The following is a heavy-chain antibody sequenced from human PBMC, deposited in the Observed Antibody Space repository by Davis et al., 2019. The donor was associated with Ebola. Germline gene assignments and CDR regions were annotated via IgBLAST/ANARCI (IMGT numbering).Heavy chain of an antibody. V-gene: IGHV1-58*02. CDR1: GFTFTSSA. CDR2: IVVGSGNT. D-gene: IGHD6-19*01. J-gene: IGHJ4*02. Sequence: SVKVFCKASGFTFTSSAMQWVRQARGQRLEWIGWIVVGSGNTNYAQKFQERVTITRDTSASTAYMELSSLRSEDTAVYYCARDASRGGGWYRDYFDYWGQGTLVTVSS. CDR3: ARDASRGGGWYRDYFDY.